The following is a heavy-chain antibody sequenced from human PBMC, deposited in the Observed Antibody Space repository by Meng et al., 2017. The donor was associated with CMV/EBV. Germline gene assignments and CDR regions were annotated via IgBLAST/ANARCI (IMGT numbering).Heavy chain of an antibody. V-gene: IGHV4-34*01. J-gene: IGHJ4*02. CDR2: INHSGST. CDR3: ARGSLRYCSSTSSHTNY. D-gene: IGHD2-2*02. CDR1: GGSFSGYY. Sequence: SETLSLTCAVYGGSFSGYYWSWIRQPPGKGLEWIGEINHSGSTNYNPSLTSRVTISVDTSKNQFSLELSPVTAADTAVYYCARGSLRYCSSTSSHTNYWGQGTLVTVSS.